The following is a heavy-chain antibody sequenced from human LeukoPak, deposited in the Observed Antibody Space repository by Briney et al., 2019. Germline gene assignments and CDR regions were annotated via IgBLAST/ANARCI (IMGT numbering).Heavy chain of an antibody. Sequence: SQTLSLTCAVSGGSISSGGYSWSWIRQPPGKGLEWIGYIYHSGSTYYNPSLKSRVTISVDRSKNQFSLKLSSVTAADTAVYYCARAGVVAATPGSWFDPWGQGTLVTVSS. CDR2: IYHSGST. CDR3: ARAGVVAATPGSWFDP. CDR1: GGSISSGGYS. D-gene: IGHD2-15*01. J-gene: IGHJ5*02. V-gene: IGHV4-30-2*01.